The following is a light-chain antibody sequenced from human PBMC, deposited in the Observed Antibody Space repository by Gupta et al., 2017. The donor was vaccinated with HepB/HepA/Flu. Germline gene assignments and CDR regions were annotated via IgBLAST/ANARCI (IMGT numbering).Light chain of an antibody. CDR2: WGS. V-gene: IGKV2-28*01. CDR3: RQDLQTHE. CDR1: QSLLHSNGYNY. J-gene: IGKJ1*01. Sequence: DIVMTQSPLSLPVTPGEPASISCRSSQSLLHSNGYNYLDWYLQKPGQSPQLLIYWGSKRAYGVPDRFSGSGSGTDFTLKSSRGEAEDVGVYYGRQDLQTHEFDQGTKVEIK.